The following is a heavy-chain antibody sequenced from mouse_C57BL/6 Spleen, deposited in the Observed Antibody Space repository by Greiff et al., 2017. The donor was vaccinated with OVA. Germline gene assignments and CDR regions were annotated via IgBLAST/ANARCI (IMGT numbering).Heavy chain of an antibody. J-gene: IGHJ4*01. CDR2: ISSGSSTI. V-gene: IGHV5-17*01. CDR3: ARNNYYGSYYYAMDY. D-gene: IGHD1-1*01. Sequence: EVKLQESGGGLVKPGGSLKLSCAASGFTFSDYGMHWVRQAPEKGLEWVAYISSGSSTIYYADTVKGRFTISRDNAKNTLFLQMTSLRSEDTAMYYCARNNYYGSYYYAMDYWGQGTSVTVSS. CDR1: GFTFSDYG.